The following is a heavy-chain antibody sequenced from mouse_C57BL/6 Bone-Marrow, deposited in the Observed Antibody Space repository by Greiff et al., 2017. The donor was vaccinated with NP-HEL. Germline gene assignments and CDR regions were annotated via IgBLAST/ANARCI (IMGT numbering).Heavy chain of an antibody. V-gene: IGHV1-63*01. J-gene: IGHJ2*01. Sequence: VQLVESGAELVRPGTSVKMSCKASGYTFTNYWIGWAKQRPGHGLEWIGDIYPGGGYTNYTEKFKGKATLTADKSSSTAYMQFSSLTSEDSAIYYCARYGNYMYYFDYWGQGTTLTVSS. CDR1: GYTFTNYW. CDR3: ARYGNYMYYFDY. D-gene: IGHD2-1*01. CDR2: IYPGGGYT.